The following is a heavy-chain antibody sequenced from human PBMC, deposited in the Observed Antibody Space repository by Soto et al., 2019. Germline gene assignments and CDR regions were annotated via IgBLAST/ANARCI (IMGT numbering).Heavy chain of an antibody. D-gene: IGHD4-17*01. CDR1: GFTVSSHR. J-gene: IGHJ4*02. CDR2: IKQDGSEK. Sequence: GSLRLSCAASGFTVSSHRMNWVRQAPGKGLEWVANIKQDGSEKYYVDSVKGRFTISRDNAKNSLYLQMNSLRAEDTAVYYCARAILGYGDYPSFDYWGQGTLVTVSS. CDR3: ARAILGYGDYPSFDY. V-gene: IGHV3-7*01.